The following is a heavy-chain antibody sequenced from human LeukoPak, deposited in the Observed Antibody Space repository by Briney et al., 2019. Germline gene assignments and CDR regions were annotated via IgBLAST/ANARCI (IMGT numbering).Heavy chain of an antibody. CDR2: INAGNGNT. V-gene: IGHV1-3*01. D-gene: IGHD4-17*01. Sequence: AASVKVSCKASGYTFTSYAMHWVRQAPGQRLEWMGWINAGNGNTKYSQKSQGRVTITRDTSASTAYMELSSLRSEDTAVYYCARGTVTTLRGGFDYWGQGTLVTVSS. CDR3: ARGTVTTLRGGFDY. CDR1: GYTFTSYA. J-gene: IGHJ4*02.